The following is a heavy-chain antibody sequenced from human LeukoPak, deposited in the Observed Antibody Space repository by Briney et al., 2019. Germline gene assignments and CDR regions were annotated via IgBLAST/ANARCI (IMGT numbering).Heavy chain of an antibody. D-gene: IGHD2-15*01. J-gene: IGHJ4*02. Sequence: SETLSLTCTVSGGVIRTYYWSWIRQPPGKGLEYIGYIYYTGSTTYNPSLESRVTMPVDTSKNQFSLQLTSVTAADTAVYHCARGTYCSGGTCFFGPDYWGQGTLVTVSS. CDR1: GGVIRTYY. CDR3: ARGTYCSGGTCFFGPDY. V-gene: IGHV4-59*12. CDR2: IYYTGST.